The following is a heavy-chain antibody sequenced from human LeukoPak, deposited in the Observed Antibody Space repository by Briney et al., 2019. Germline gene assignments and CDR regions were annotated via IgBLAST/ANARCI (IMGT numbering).Heavy chain of an antibody. J-gene: IGHJ6*02. CDR2: IWYDGSNK. CDR3: ASLYYDFWSGYSFEYYYYYGMDV. V-gene: IGHV3-30*19. Sequence: PGGSLRLSCAASGFTFSSYGMHWVRQAPGKGLEWVAVIWYDGSNKYYADSVKGRFTISRDNSKNTLHLQMNSLRAEDTAVYYCASLYYDFWSGYSFEYYYYYGMDVWGQGTTVTVSS. CDR1: GFTFSSYG. D-gene: IGHD3-3*01.